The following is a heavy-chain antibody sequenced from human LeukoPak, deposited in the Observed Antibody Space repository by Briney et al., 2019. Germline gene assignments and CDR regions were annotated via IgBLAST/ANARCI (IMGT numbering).Heavy chain of an antibody. CDR3: ARARQQWLVEGYFDY. Sequence: SVKVSCKASGGPFSSYAISWVRQAPGQGLEWMGGIIPIFGTANYAQKFQGRVTITADESTSTAYMELSSLRSEDTAVYYCARARQQWLVEGYFDYWGQGTLVTVSS. J-gene: IGHJ4*02. D-gene: IGHD6-19*01. CDR1: GGPFSSYA. CDR2: IIPIFGTA. V-gene: IGHV1-69*13.